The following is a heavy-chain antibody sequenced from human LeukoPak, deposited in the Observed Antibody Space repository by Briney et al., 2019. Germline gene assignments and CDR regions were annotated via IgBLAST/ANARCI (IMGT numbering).Heavy chain of an antibody. CDR3: ASFPPYYDFWSGYSGSEDV. CDR2: IYTSGST. CDR1: GGSISSGSYY. V-gene: IGHV4-61*02. Sequence: SQTLSLTCTVSGGSISSGSYYWSWIRQPAGKGLEWIGRIYTSGSTNYNPSLKSRVTISVDTSKNQFSLKLSSVTADTAVYYCASFPPYYDFWSGYSGSEDVWGKGTTVTVSS. J-gene: IGHJ6*04. D-gene: IGHD3-3*01.